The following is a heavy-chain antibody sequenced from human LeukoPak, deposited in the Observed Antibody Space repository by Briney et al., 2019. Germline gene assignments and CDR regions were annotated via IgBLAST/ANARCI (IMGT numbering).Heavy chain of an antibody. Sequence: ASVKVSCKASGYTFIGYYMNWVRQAPGQGLEWMGWINPNSGGANYAQKFQGRVTMTRDRSISTAYMELSRLRSDDTAVYYCAKDHTFRSFDYWGQGTLVTVSS. CDR2: INPNSGGA. CDR1: GYTFIGYY. V-gene: IGHV1-2*02. CDR3: AKDHTFRSFDY. D-gene: IGHD2/OR15-2a*01. J-gene: IGHJ4*02.